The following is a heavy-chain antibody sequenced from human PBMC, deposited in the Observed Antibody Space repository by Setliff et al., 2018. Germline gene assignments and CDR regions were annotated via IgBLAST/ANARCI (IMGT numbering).Heavy chain of an antibody. CDR3: ARWGKISGYDSSPTYYYYYGMDV. D-gene: IGHD5-12*01. V-gene: IGHV5-51*01. Sequence: PGESLKISCQASGYTFSTLWIGWVRQMPGKGLEWMGIIYPGDSDTRYSPSFQGQVTISADKSISTAYLQWSSLKASDTAMYYCARWGKISGYDSSPTYYYYYGMDVWGQGTTVTVSS. J-gene: IGHJ6*02. CDR1: GYTFSTLW. CDR2: IYPGDSDT.